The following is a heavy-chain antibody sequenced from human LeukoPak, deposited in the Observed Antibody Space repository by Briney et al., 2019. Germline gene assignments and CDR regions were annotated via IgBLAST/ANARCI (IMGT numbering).Heavy chain of an antibody. CDR2: ISVYNGNT. V-gene: IGHV1-18*01. CDR3: ARRSLDWFDP. J-gene: IGHJ5*02. Sequence: ASVRVSCTASGYTFTTYGISWVRQAPGQGREGMGWISVYNGNTNYAQKLQGRVTITTDTSRSTAYMELRGLRSHDTAVYYCARRSLDWFDPWGQGTLVTVSS. CDR1: GYTFTTYG.